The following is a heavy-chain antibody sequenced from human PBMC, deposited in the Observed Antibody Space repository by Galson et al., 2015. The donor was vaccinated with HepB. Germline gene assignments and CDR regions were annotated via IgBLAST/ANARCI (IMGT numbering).Heavy chain of an antibody. J-gene: IGHJ6*02. CDR3: ARGAVPVV. CDR2: IITMIGAA. V-gene: IGHV1-69*08. CDR1: GGTFNNYI. Sequence: SVKVSCKASGGTFNNYIINWVRQAPGQGLEWVGRIITMIGAANYAQNFQGRVTITADTSTTTAYMELSSLTSEDTAIYYCARGAVPVVWGQGTTVTVSS.